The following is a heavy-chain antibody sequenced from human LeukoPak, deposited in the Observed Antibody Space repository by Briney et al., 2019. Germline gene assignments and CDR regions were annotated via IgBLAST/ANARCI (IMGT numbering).Heavy chain of an antibody. D-gene: IGHD1-26*01. Sequence: GGSLRLPCADSGFTFSSHWMHWVRQAPGKGLVWVSRIKYDASSTSYADSVKGRFTISRDNAKNTLYLQMNSLRAEDTAVYYCARGATYAYYQDYWGQGTLVTVSS. CDR2: IKYDASST. CDR3: ARGATYAYYQDY. V-gene: IGHV3-74*01. J-gene: IGHJ4*02. CDR1: GFTFSSHW.